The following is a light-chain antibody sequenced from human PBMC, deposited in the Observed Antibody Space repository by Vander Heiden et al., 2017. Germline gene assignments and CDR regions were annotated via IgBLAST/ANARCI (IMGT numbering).Light chain of an antibody. CDR1: NIGSKS. CDR2: DDT. J-gene: IGLJ2*01. Sequence: SYVLPQPPSVSVAPGQTARITCGGTNIGSKSVHWYQQKPGQAPLLVVYDDTDRPSGIPERLSGSNSGNTATLTISTVEAGNEADYYCQVWDSSSNHVVFGGGTKLTVL. CDR3: QVWDSSSNHVV. V-gene: IGLV3-21*02.